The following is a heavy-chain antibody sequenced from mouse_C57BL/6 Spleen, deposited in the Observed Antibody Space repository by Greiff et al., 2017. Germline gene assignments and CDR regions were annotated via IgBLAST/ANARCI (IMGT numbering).Heavy chain of an antibody. V-gene: IGHV1-74*01. CDR3: AITGFYYYGSSLYYFDY. CDR1: GYTFTSYW. D-gene: IGHD1-1*01. J-gene: IGHJ2*01. CDR2: IHPSDSDT. Sequence: VQLQQPGAELVKPGASVKVSCKASGYTFTSYWMHWVKQRPGQGLEWIGRIHPSDSDTNYKQKFKGKATLTVDKSSSTAYMQLSSLTSEDSAVYYCAITGFYYYGSSLYYFDYWGQGTTLTVSS.